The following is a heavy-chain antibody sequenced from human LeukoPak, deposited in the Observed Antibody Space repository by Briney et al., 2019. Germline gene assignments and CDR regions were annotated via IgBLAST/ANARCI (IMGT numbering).Heavy chain of an antibody. V-gene: IGHV3-66*01. J-gene: IGHJ4*02. D-gene: IGHD1-26*01. CDR2: IYSGGST. Sequence: PGGSLRLSCAASGFTVSSNYMSWVRQAPGKGLEWVSVIYSGGSTYYADSVKGRFTISRDNSKNTLYLQMNSLRAEDTAVYYCARASGSYYEYFDYWGQGTLVTVSS. CDR1: GFTVSSNY. CDR3: ARASGSYYEYFDY.